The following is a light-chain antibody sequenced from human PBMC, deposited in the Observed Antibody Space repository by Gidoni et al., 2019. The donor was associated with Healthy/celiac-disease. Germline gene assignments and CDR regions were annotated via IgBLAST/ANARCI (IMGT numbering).Light chain of an antibody. CDR3: QQSYSTHKT. J-gene: IGKJ2*01. CDR1: QSISSY. V-gene: IGKV1-39*01. Sequence: DNHMTQSPSSLSASVGDRVTITCRASQSISSYLNWNQQKPGKAPKLLIYAASSLQSEVPSMFSGSGSGTDFTLTISSLQPEDFATYYCQQSYSTHKTFGQXTKLEIK. CDR2: AAS.